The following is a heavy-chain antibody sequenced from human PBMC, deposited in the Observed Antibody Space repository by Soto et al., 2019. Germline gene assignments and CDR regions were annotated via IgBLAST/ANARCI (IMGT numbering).Heavy chain of an antibody. Sequence: EVQLLESGGGLVQPGGSLRLSCAASGFTFSSYAMSWVRQAPGKGLEWVSAISGSGGSTYYADSVKGRFTITRDNSKNTLYLQMNSLRAEDTAVYYCAKDHTPLLWLSYGMDVWGQGTTVTVSS. V-gene: IGHV3-23*01. D-gene: IGHD3-10*01. CDR2: ISGSGGST. J-gene: IGHJ6*02. CDR1: GFTFSSYA. CDR3: AKDHTPLLWLSYGMDV.